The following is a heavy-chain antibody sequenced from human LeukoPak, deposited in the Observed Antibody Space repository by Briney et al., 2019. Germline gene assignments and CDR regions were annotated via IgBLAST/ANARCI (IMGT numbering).Heavy chain of an antibody. V-gene: IGHV4-39*07. D-gene: IGHD3-10*01. CDR3: ARSHGSGSYYNLNDY. Sequence: SETLSLTCTVSGGSISSSSYYWGWIRRPPGRGLEWIGSIYYSGSTYYNPSLKSRVTMSVDTSKNQFSLKLSSVTAADTAVYYCARSHGSGSYYNLNDYWGQGTLVTVSS. J-gene: IGHJ4*02. CDR1: GGSISSSSYY. CDR2: IYYSGST.